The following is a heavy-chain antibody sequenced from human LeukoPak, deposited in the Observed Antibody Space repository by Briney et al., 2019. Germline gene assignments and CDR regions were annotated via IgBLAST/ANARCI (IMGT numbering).Heavy chain of an antibody. CDR1: GFTVNSKY. D-gene: IGHD1-26*01. CDR3: ARDGSGTYSGGYDY. Sequence: GGSLRLSCAASGFTVNSKYMSWVRQAPGKGLEWVSIIYSGGTTYYADSVKGRFTISRDNSKNTLYLQMNSLRAEDTAVYYCARDGSGTYSGGYDYWGQGTLVTVSS. V-gene: IGHV3-66*01. J-gene: IGHJ4*02. CDR2: IYSGGTT.